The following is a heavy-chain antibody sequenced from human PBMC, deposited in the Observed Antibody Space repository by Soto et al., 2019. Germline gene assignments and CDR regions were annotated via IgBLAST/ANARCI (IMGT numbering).Heavy chain of an antibody. J-gene: IGHJ6*02. CDR2: IYSGGST. CDR3: AREFAVPAATAGVGYYYYGMDV. V-gene: IGHV3-53*04. Sequence: EVQLVESGGGLVQPGGSLRLSCAASGFTVSSNYMSWVRQAPGKGLEWVSVIYSGGSTYYADSVEGRFTISRHNSKNTLYLQMNSLRAEDTAVYYCAREFAVPAATAGVGYYYYGMDVWGQGTTVTVSS. D-gene: IGHD2-2*01. CDR1: GFTVSSNY.